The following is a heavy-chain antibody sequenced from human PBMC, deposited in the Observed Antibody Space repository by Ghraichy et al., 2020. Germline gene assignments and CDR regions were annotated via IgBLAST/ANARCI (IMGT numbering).Heavy chain of an antibody. CDR2: INHSGST. D-gene: IGHD1-7*01. Sequence: SETLSLTCAVYGGSFSGYYWSWIRQPPGKGLEWIGEINHSGSTNYNPSLKSRVTISVDTSKNQFSLKLSSVTAADTAVYYCAGVVGSGTTHALDYWGQGTLVTVSS. CDR3: AGVVGSGTTHALDY. V-gene: IGHV4-34*01. J-gene: IGHJ4*02. CDR1: GGSFSGYY.